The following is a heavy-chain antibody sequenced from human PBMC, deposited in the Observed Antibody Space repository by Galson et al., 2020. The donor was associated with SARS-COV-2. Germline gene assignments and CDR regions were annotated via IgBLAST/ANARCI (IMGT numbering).Heavy chain of an antibody. J-gene: IGHJ6*02. CDR1: GFTFSDYY. D-gene: IGHD5-18*01. CDR3: AREGGYSYGYEFYYYGMDV. V-gene: IGHV3-11*01. CDR2: ISSSGSTI. Sequence: GESLKISCAASGFTFSDYYMSWIRQAPGKGLEWVSYISSSGSTIYYADSVKGRFTISRDNAKNSLYLQMNSLRAEDTAVYYCAREGGYSYGYEFYYYGMDVWGQGTTVTVSS.